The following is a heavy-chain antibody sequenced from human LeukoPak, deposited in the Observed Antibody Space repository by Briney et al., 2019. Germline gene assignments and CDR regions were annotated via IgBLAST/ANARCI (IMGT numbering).Heavy chain of an antibody. CDR3: AKDGTAGDYGDKLHPLEY. Sequence: GGSLRLSCAASGFTFSSYSMNWVRQAPGKGLEWVSSISSSSSYIYYADSVKGRFTISRDNAKNSLYLQMNSLRAEDTAVYYCAKDGTAGDYGDKLHPLEYWGQGTLVTVSS. CDR1: GFTFSSYS. J-gene: IGHJ4*02. CDR2: ISSSSSYI. V-gene: IGHV3-21*01. D-gene: IGHD4-17*01.